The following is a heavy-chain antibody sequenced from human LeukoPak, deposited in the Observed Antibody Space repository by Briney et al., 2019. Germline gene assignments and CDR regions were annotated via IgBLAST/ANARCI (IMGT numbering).Heavy chain of an antibody. CDR2: VYYSGGT. J-gene: IGHJ4*02. D-gene: IGHD3-22*01. CDR3: ARAYYYGSSGYPSNKYYFDY. Sequence: SETLSLTCTVSGGSISSYYWNWFRQPPGKGLEWIGDVYYSGGTNYNPSLKSRVTISVDTSKNQFSLKLSSVTAADTAVYYCARAYYYGSSGYPSNKYYFDYWGQGTLVTVSS. CDR1: GGSISSYY. V-gene: IGHV4-59*08.